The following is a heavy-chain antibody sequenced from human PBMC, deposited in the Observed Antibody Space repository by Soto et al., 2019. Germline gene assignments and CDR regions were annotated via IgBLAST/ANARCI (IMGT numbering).Heavy chain of an antibody. CDR3: ARDYYDSSGYSGDYYYYDGMDV. J-gene: IGHJ6*02. CDR2: IIPIFGTA. D-gene: IGHD3-22*01. CDR1: GGTFSSYA. Sequence: QVQLVQSGAEVKKPGSSVKVSCKASGGTFSSYAISWVRQAPGQGLEWMGGIIPIFGTANYAQKFQGRVTITADEATSTAHMELSRLRSEDTAVYYCARDYYDSSGYSGDYYYYDGMDVWGQGTTVTVSS. V-gene: IGHV1-69*19.